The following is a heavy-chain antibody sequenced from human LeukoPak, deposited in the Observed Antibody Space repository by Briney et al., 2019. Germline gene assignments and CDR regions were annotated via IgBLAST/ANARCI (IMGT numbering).Heavy chain of an antibody. V-gene: IGHV3-53*01. Sequence: GGSLRLSCAASGFTVITNDMTWVRQAPGKGLEWVSVLYSDGNTKYADSVQGRFTISRDNSKNTLYLEMNSLSPDDTAVYYCARGVEPLASNTLAYWGQGTLVTVSS. D-gene: IGHD1-14*01. CDR2: LYSDGNT. CDR3: ARGVEPLASNTLAY. J-gene: IGHJ4*02. CDR1: GFTVITND.